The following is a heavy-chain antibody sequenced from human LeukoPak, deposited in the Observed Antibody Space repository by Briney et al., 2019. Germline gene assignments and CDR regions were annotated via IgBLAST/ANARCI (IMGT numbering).Heavy chain of an antibody. J-gene: IGHJ3*02. D-gene: IGHD4-17*01. V-gene: IGHV4-39*07. CDR3: ARDNGDYLPSAFDI. Sequence: PSETLSLTCTVSGGSISSSSYYWGWIRQPPGKGLEWIGSIYYSGSTYYNPSLKSRVTISVDTSKNQFSLKLSSVTAADTAVYYCARDNGDYLPSAFDIWGQGTMVTVSS. CDR1: GGSISSSSYY. CDR2: IYYSGST.